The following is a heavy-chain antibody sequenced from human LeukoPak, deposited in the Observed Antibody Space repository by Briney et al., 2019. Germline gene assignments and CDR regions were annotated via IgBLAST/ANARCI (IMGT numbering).Heavy chain of an antibody. CDR2: ISTSSSAT. D-gene: IGHD6-13*01. V-gene: IGHV3-48*01. Sequence: TGGSLRLSCAVSGFSFSDYSMNWVRQAPGKGLEWVSYISTSSSATHYADSVKGRFTISRDNAKNSLYLQMNSLRAEDTAVYYCVGSRITTVGSLSASDIWGQGTMVTVSS. CDR3: VGSRITTVGSLSASDI. J-gene: IGHJ3*02. CDR1: GFSFSDYS.